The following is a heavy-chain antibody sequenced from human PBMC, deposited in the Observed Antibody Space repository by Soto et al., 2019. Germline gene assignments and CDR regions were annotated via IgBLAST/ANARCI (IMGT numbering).Heavy chain of an antibody. J-gene: IGHJ5*02. Sequence: QVQLVQSGAEVKKPGASVKVSCKASGYTFTSYAISWGRQAPGQGLEWMGGIITIFGTANYAQNFQGRVTITGDESTSTDYMELSSLRSEDTAVYYCARVSDTAMVSWLDDWGQGTLVTVSS. CDR2: IITIFGTA. V-gene: IGHV1-69*01. D-gene: IGHD5-18*01. CDR1: GYTFTSYA. CDR3: ARVSDTAMVSWLDD.